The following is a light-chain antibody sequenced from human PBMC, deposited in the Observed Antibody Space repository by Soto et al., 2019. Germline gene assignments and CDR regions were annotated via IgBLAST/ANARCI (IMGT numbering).Light chain of an antibody. CDR2: SAS. Sequence: IQMTQSPSSLSASVGDRVTVTCRSSQSIGTYLNWYQVKPGKAPKLLIYSASSLHSGVPSRFSGSGSGTDFTLTIGSLKPEDFATYYCPQSHSTPLTFGQGTKVEIK. CDR1: QSIGTY. V-gene: IGKV1-39*01. J-gene: IGKJ1*01. CDR3: PQSHSTPLT.